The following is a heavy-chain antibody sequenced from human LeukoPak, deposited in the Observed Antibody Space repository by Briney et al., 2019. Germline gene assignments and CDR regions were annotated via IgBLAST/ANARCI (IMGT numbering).Heavy chain of an antibody. J-gene: IGHJ6*02. D-gene: IGHD3-10*01. CDR1: GFKFNSYA. CDR2: ISYDGSNK. V-gene: IGHV3-30*18. Sequence: GGSLRLSCVASGFKFNSYAIHWVRKAPGKGLQWVTVISYDGSNKYYADSVKGRFTTSRDNSKNTVYLQMNSLRAEDTAVYHCAQGGSEIYYFYHGMDVWGRGTTVTVSS. CDR3: AQGGSEIYYFYHGMDV.